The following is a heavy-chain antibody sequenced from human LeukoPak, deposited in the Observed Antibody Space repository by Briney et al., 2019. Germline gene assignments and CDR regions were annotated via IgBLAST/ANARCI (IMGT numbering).Heavy chain of an antibody. CDR1: GFTFSSYG. D-gene: IGHD3-10*02. V-gene: IGHV3-48*04. J-gene: IGHJ6*04. CDR3: AELGITMIGGV. Sequence: GGSLRLSCAASGFTFSSYGMTWVRQAPGKGLEWVSYISSSGSTIYYADSVKGRFTISRDNAKNSLYLQMNSLRAEDTAVYYCAELGITMIGGVWGKGATVTISS. CDR2: ISSSGSTI.